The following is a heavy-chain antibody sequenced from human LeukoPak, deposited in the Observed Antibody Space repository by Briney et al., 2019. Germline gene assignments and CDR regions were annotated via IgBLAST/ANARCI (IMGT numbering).Heavy chain of an antibody. CDR2: IKQDGSEK. Sequence: GGSLRLSCAASGFTFSSYWMSWVRQAPGKGLEWVANIKQDGSEKYYVDSVKGRFTISRDNAKNSLYLQMNSLRAEDTAVYYCVRVYCSGGSCFRGLWFDPWSQGTLVTVSS. J-gene: IGHJ5*02. D-gene: IGHD2-15*01. CDR3: VRVYCSGGSCFRGLWFDP. CDR1: GFTFSSYW. V-gene: IGHV3-7*01.